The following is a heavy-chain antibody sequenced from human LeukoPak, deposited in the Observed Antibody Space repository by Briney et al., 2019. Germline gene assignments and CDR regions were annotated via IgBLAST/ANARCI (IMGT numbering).Heavy chain of an antibody. V-gene: IGHV3-30*03. CDR1: GFTFSTYG. CDR2: VSYDGSSI. D-gene: IGHD3-22*01. Sequence: GGSLRLSCAASGFTFSTYGLHWVRQAPGKGLEWVAVVSYDGSSIYYADSVKGRFTISRDNSKNTVYLEMSGLRVEDTAVFHCARKRGGIYDSRALDLWGQGTTVIVSS. CDR3: ARKRGGIYDSRALDL. J-gene: IGHJ6*02.